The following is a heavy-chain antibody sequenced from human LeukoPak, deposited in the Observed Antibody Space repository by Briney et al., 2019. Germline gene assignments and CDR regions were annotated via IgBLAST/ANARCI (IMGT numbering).Heavy chain of an antibody. Sequence: SETLSLTCTVSGGSISSGYYWPWIRQPPGKGLEWIGYIYYTGRTYYNSSLKSRITMSVDTSKNQFSLNLSSVTAADTAVYYCARGPSFGGTSRFDLWGRGTLVTVSS. CDR3: ARGPSFGGTSRFDL. CDR2: IYYTGRT. D-gene: IGHD3-10*01. J-gene: IGHJ2*01. V-gene: IGHV4-31*03. CDR1: GGSISSGYY.